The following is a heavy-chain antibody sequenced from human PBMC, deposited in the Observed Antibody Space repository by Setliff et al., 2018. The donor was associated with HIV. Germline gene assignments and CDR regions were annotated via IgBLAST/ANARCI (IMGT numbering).Heavy chain of an antibody. CDR3: ARSPAPGMSVAGTGFFDH. CDR1: GFTFGDYG. J-gene: IGHJ4*02. CDR2: INEDGNKK. D-gene: IGHD6-19*01. V-gene: IGHV3-7*01. Sequence: PGGSLRLSCRSSGFTFGDYGINWVRQAPGKGPEWVANINEDGNKKYHAGSVWGRFTISRDNAKNTLYLQMNSLRVEDTAVYYCARSPAPGMSVAGTGFFDHWGQGTLVTVSS.